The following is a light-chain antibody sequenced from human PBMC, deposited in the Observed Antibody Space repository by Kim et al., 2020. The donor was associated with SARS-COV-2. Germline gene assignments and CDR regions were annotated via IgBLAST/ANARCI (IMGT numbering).Light chain of an antibody. CDR1: QGIGNY. V-gene: IGKV1-27*01. CDR2: TAS. CDR3: QKYNSAPYP. Sequence: ASVGDSVTITCRASQGIGNYLAWYQQKPGKVPKLLVYTASTLHSGVPSRFSGSGSGTDFTLSISSLQPEDVAIYYCQKYNSAPYPFGQGTRLEIK. J-gene: IGKJ5*01.